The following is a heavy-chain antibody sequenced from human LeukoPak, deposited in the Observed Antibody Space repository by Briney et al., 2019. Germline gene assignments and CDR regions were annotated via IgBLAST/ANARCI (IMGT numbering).Heavy chain of an antibody. Sequence: PGGSLRLSCAASGFTFSSYWMSWVRQAPGKGLEWVANIKQDGSEKYYVDSVKGQFTISRDNAKNSLYLQMNSLRAEDTAVYYCARDPVEYCSSTSCYLFDYWGQGTLVTVSS. J-gene: IGHJ4*02. D-gene: IGHD2-2*01. CDR1: GFTFSSYW. CDR2: IKQDGSEK. V-gene: IGHV3-7*01. CDR3: ARDPVEYCSSTSCYLFDY.